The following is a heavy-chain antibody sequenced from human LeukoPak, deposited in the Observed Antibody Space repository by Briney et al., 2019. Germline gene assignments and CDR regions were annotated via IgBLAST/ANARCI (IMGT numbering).Heavy chain of an antibody. CDR2: INPNSGGT. Sequence: ASVKVSCKASGYTFTGYYMHWVRQAPGQGLEWMGWINPNSGGTNYAQKFQGRVTMTRDTSTDTAYMELSSLRSEDTAVYYCASGPNLRRCDYWGQGTLVTVSS. CDR1: GYTFTGYY. V-gene: IGHV1-2*02. D-gene: IGHD3-16*02. CDR3: ASGPNLRRCDY. J-gene: IGHJ4*02.